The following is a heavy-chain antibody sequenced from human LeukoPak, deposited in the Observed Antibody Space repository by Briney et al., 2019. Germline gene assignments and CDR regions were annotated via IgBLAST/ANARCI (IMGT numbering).Heavy chain of an antibody. CDR2: TYYSGST. V-gene: IGHV4-59*01. D-gene: IGHD3-3*01. CDR1: GGSISSYY. J-gene: IGHJ3*02. CDR3: ARVASGYDVFDI. Sequence: SETLSLTCTVSGGSISSYYWSWIRQPPGKGLEWIGYTYYSGSTNYNPSLKSRVTISVDTSKNQFSLKLSSVTAADTAVFYCARVASGYDVFDIWGQGTMVTVSS.